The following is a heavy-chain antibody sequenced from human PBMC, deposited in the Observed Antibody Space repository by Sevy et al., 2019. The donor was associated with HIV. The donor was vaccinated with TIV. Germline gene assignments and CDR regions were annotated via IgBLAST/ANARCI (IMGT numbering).Heavy chain of an antibody. V-gene: IGHV3-7*01. D-gene: IGHD3-22*01. J-gene: IGHJ6*02. Sequence: GGSLRLSCAASGFTFSSYWMSWVRQAPGKGLEWVANIKQDGSEKYYVDTVKGRFTISRDNAKNSLYLQMNSLRAEVTAVYYCARDYPNNYYDSSGTNYYYGMDVWGQGTTVTVSS. CDR2: IKQDGSEK. CDR3: ARDYPNNYYDSSGTNYYYGMDV. CDR1: GFTFSSYW.